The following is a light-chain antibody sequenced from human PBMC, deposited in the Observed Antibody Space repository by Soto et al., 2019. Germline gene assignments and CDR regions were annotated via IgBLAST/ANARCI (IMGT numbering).Light chain of an antibody. CDR3: QQYSKWPIT. CDR1: QSVSSY. J-gene: IGKJ5*01. Sequence: IVLTQSPATLSLSPGERATLSCRASQSVSSYLAWYQQKPGQAPRLLIYDASNRATGIPARFSGSGSGTDFTLTISSLEPEEFAVYYCQQYSKWPITFGQGTRLEIK. V-gene: IGKV3-11*01. CDR2: DAS.